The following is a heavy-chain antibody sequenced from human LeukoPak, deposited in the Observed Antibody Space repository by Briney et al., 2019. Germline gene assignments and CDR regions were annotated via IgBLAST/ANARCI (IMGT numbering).Heavy chain of an antibody. J-gene: IGHJ4*01. V-gene: IGHV4-38-2*01. CDR3: ARGVYDNGASHYSGGSHYCDY. CDR1: GSSINSGYY. CDR2: MDHSGSY. Sequence: SETLSLTCGVSGSSINSGYYWAWIRQPPGKGLEWIGSMDHSGSYYSSPSLKSRVSIALDSSKKSFSLELRSVTAADTAVYFCARGVYDNGASHYSGGSHYCDYWDPGTLVTVSS. D-gene: IGHD3-10*01.